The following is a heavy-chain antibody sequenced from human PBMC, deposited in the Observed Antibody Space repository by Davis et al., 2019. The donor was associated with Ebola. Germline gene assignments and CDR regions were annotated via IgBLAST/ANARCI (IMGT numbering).Heavy chain of an antibody. CDR2: INPITGGT. J-gene: IGHJ3*02. D-gene: IGHD3-22*01. V-gene: IGHV1-46*01. CDR3: AREGGRYYDSSGYVFDI. Sequence: ASLTLSCKASVYRFTSYYIHWVRQAPGQGLEWMGIINPITGGTSYAQNFQVRVNMTRDTSTSTVYMELSSLRSEDTAVYYCAREGGRYYDSSGYVFDIWGQGTMVKVSS. CDR1: VYRFTSYY.